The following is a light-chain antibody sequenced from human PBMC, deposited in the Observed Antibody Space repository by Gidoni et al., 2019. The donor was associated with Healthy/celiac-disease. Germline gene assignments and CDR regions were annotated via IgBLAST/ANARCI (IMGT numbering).Light chain of an antibody. J-gene: IGKJ1*01. V-gene: IGKV3-20*01. CDR2: GAS. Sequence: EIVLTQSPGTLSLSPGERATLSCRASQSVSSSYLAWYQQKPGQAPRLLIYGASSRATGIPDRFSGSGSGTDFTLTISRLEPEDFAVYYCQQYGSSMETFXQXTKVEIK. CDR3: QQYGSSMET. CDR1: QSVSSSY.